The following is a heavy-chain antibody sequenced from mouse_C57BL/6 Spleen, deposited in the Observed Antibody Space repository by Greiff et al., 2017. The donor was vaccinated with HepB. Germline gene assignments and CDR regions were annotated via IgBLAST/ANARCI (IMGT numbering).Heavy chain of an antibody. V-gene: IGHV1-54*01. J-gene: IGHJ3*01. CDR1: GYAFTNYL. CDR3: ARSTAQASAY. CDR2: INPGSGGT. Sequence: QVQLQQSGAELVRPGTSVKVSCKASGYAFTNYLIEWVKQRPGQGLEWIGVINPGSGGTNYNEKFKGKATLTADKSSSTAYMQLSSLTSEYSAVYFCARSTAQASAYWGQGTLVTVSA. D-gene: IGHD3-2*02.